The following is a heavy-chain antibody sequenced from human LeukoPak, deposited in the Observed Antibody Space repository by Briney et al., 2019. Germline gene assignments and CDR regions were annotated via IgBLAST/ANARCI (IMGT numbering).Heavy chain of an antibody. CDR1: GGSISSSNW. CDR2: IYHSGST. Sequence: SGTLSLTCAVSGGSISSSNWWSWVRQPPGKGLEWIGEIYHSGSTNYNPSLKSRVTISVDKSKNQFSLKLSSVTAADTAVYYCARRGEDYGARGRYNWFDPWGQGTLVTVSS. J-gene: IGHJ5*02. CDR3: ARRGEDYGARGRYNWFDP. D-gene: IGHD4-17*01. V-gene: IGHV4-4*02.